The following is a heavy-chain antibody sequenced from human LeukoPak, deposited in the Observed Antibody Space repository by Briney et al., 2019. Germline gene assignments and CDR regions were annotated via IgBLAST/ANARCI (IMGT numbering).Heavy chain of an antibody. CDR3: VRRTANHFDY. Sequence: GGSLRLSCSASGFTLCSNAMHWLRQAPGKGLEYVSAISYNGGSTYYADSVKGRFTISRDNSKNTLYLQMSSLRAEDTAVFYCVRRTANHFDYWGQGTLVTVSS. V-gene: IGHV3-64D*09. J-gene: IGHJ4*02. CDR2: ISYNGGST. D-gene: IGHD2-21*02. CDR1: GFTLCSNA.